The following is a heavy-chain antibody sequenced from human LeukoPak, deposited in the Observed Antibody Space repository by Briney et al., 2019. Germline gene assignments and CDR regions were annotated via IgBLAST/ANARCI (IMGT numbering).Heavy chain of an antibody. D-gene: IGHD3-22*01. CDR2: IYYSGTT. CDR1: GGSISNYY. J-gene: IGHJ4*02. Sequence: SETLSLTCTVSGGSISNYYWSWIRQPPGKGLEWIGYIYYSGTTNYNPSLKRRVTISVDTSKNQFSLKLNSVTAADTAVYYCTYSSAYYYLDYWGQGTLVTVSS. CDR3: TYSSAYYYLDY. V-gene: IGHV4-59*08.